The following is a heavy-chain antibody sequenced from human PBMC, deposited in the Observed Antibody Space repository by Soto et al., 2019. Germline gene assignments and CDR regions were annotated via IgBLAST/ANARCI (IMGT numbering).Heavy chain of an antibody. CDR3: ARERFQVISDGMDV. V-gene: IGHV1-2*02. D-gene: IGHD2-21*01. J-gene: IGHJ6*02. CDR1: GCTFTGYY. CDR2: INPETGGT. Sequence: ASVKVSCKASGCTFTGYYVHWVREAPGQGLEWMGWINPETGGTSYAQKFQGRVTLSRDTSINTAYLELSSLRFDDAAVYFCARERFQVISDGMDVWGQGTTVTVS.